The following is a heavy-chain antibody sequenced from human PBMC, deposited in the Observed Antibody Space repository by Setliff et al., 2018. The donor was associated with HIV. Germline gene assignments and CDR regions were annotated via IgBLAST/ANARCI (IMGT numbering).Heavy chain of an antibody. CDR1: GYTFTRNL. Sequence: ASVKVSCKASGYTFTRNLIHWMRQAPGQSLEWMGWINTGGNGNTKYSQKFQDRVTITRDTSANTAYLELTSLRSEDTAVYYCARGPFRAHPLGGYPDYWGQGTLVTVSS. V-gene: IGHV1-3*04. D-gene: IGHD3-16*02. J-gene: IGHJ4*02. CDR2: INTGGNGNT. CDR3: ARGPFRAHPLGGYPDY.